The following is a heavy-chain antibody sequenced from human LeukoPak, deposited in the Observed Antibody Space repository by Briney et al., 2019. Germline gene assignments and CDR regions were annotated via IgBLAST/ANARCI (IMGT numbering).Heavy chain of an antibody. CDR2: INPKSGGT. J-gene: IGHJ5*02. CDR1: GYTFTDHY. D-gene: IGHD2-2*01. V-gene: IGHV1-2*02. Sequence: ASVKVSCKASGYTFTDHYMNWVRQAPGQGLEWMGWINPKSGGTNYAQKFQGRVTMTRDTSISTAYMELSRLRSDDTALYYCARARFDLGPPAMGRHNYFDLWGQGTLVTVSS. CDR3: ARARFDLGPPAMGRHNYFDL.